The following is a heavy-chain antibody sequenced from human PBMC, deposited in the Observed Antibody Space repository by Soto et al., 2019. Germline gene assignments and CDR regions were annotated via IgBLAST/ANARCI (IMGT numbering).Heavy chain of an antibody. J-gene: IGHJ4*02. D-gene: IGHD3-22*01. CDR1: GDSVSGGDSY. CDR3: VRGGNPYHYATSGPGTFDK. CDR2: TSFSGYT. V-gene: IGHV4-30-4*01. Sequence: QVQLQESGPGLVKPSQTLSLTCTVSGDSVSGGDSYWSWIRQPPGKALEGIGYTSFSGYTSYSPSLESRVTISVDMSKSQFSLRLTSVTAADTAIYYCVRGGNPYHYATSGPGTFDKWGQGTLVSVSS.